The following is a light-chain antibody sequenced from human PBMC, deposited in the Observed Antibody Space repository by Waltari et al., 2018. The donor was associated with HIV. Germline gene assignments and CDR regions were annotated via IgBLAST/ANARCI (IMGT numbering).Light chain of an antibody. CDR3: QVWDASTTQPLV. CDR2: DDT. Sequence: SYVVTQPPSVSVAPGQTARISCGGDGIGTKCVHWYQQKSGLAPVLVIYDDTDRPSGIPERFSGSNSGNTATLTIYRVEAEDEGDYYCQVWDASTTQPLVFGSGTKVTAL. J-gene: IGLJ1*01. CDR1: GIGTKC. V-gene: IGLV3-21*02.